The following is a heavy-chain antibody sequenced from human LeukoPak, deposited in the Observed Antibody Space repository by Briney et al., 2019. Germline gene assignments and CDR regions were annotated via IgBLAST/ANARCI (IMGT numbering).Heavy chain of an antibody. V-gene: IGHV4-59*01. D-gene: IGHD6-6*01. CDR1: GGSISRYY. Sequence: SETLSLTCTVSGGSISRYYWSWIRQPPGKGLEWIGYIYYSGSTNYNPSLKSRVTISVDTSKNQFSLKLSSVTAADTAVYYCAKSTYSSSSIDYWGQGTLVTVSS. J-gene: IGHJ4*02. CDR2: IYYSGST. CDR3: AKSTYSSSSIDY.